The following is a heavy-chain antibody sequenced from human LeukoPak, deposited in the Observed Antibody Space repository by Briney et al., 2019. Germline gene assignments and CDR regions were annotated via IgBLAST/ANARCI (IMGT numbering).Heavy chain of an antibody. CDR1: GFSLSTSGVG. V-gene: IGHV2-5*02. J-gene: IGHJ4*02. Sequence: SGPTLVSPTQTLTLTCTFSGFSLSTSGVGVGWIRQPPGKALEWLALIYWDDDKRYSPSLKSRLTITKDTSKNQVVLTMTNMDPVDTATYYCAHRGAAAYSYGPPFDYWGQGTLVTVSS. CDR2: IYWDDDK. D-gene: IGHD5-18*01. CDR3: AHRGAAAYSYGPPFDY.